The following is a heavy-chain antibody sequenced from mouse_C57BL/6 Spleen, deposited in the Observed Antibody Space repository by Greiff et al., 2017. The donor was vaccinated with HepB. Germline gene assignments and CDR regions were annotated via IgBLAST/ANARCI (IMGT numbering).Heavy chain of an antibody. CDR1: GYAFTNYL. V-gene: IGHV1-54*01. J-gene: IGHJ2*01. D-gene: IGHD4-1*01. CDR2: INPGSGGT. Sequence: VQLVESGAELVRPGTSVKVSCKASGYAFTNYLIEWVKQRPGQGLEWIGVINPGSGGTNYNEKFKGKATLTADKSSSTAYMQLSSLTSEDSAVYFCARTGFDYWGQGTTLTVSS. CDR3: ARTGFDY.